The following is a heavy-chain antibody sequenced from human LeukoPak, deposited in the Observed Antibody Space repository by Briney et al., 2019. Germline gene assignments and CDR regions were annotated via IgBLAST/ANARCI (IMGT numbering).Heavy chain of an antibody. CDR2: IKQDGNEK. CDR1: GFTFNNYW. CDR3: ARVYSSSSGKNAFDI. J-gene: IGHJ3*02. V-gene: IGHV3-7*03. D-gene: IGHD6-6*01. Sequence: GGCLRLSCAVSGFTFNNYWMSWVRQAPGKGLEWVANIKQDGNEKYYVDSVKGRFTISRDNAKNSLYLQMNSLRAEDTAVYYCARVYSSSSGKNAFDIWGQGTMVTVSS.